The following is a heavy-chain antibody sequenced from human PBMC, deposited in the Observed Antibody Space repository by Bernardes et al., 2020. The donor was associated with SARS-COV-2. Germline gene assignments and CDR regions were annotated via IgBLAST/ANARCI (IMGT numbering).Heavy chain of an antibody. CDR2: MNPNSGNT. V-gene: IGHV1-8*01. Sequence: ASVKVSCKASGYTFTSYDINWVRQATGQGLEWMGWMNPNSGNTGYAQKFQGRVTMTRNTSISTAYMELSSLRSEDTAVYYCARGADNYNWNYFILEDNWFDPWGQGTLVTVSS. D-gene: IGHD1-7*01. CDR3: ARGADNYNWNYFILEDNWFDP. J-gene: IGHJ5*01. CDR1: GYTFTSYD.